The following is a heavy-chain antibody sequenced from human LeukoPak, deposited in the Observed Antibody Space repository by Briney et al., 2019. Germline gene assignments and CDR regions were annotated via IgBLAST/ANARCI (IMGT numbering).Heavy chain of an antibody. CDR1: GFTFNSYA. CDR2: ISGSGGST. V-gene: IGHV3-23*01. Sequence: GGSLRLSCAASGFTFNSYAMRWVRQAPGKGLEWVSVISGSGGSTYYADSVKGRFTIPRDNSKNTLYLQMNRLRAEDTAVYYCAKDPQWLVRGFDYWGQGTLVTVSS. D-gene: IGHD6-19*01. J-gene: IGHJ4*02. CDR3: AKDPQWLVRGFDY.